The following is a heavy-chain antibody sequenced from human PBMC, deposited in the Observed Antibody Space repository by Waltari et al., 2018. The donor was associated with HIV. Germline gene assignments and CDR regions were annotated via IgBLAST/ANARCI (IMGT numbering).Heavy chain of an antibody. J-gene: IGHJ4*02. CDR1: GYTFPSYS. CDR3: ARDLGYGANPLDY. CDR2: IDPGGDYR. Sequence: QVQLVQSGADVKKPGASVKLSCKASGYTFPSYSMHWVRQAPGQGPEWMGIIDPGGDYRMYAQNFQGRVTMTRDTSTSTVYMELSSLRSEDTAVYYCARDLGYGANPLDYWGQGTLVSVSS. V-gene: IGHV1-46*01. D-gene: IGHD3-16*01.